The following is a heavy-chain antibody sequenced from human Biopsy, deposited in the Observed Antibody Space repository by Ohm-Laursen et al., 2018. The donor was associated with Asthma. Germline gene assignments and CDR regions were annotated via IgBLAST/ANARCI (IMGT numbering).Heavy chain of an antibody. D-gene: IGHD3-3*01. V-gene: IGHV3-30*03. CDR1: GFTFRNFG. J-gene: IGHJ4*02. CDR3: ARQVKSTVFGVSYRKFDF. Sequence: SLRLSCAASGFTFRNFGMHWVRQAPGKGLEWVALISNDGANKFYADSVQGRFTISRDNSKNTLYLQMHSLKIEDTAVYFCARQVKSTVFGVSYRKFDFWGQGTLVAVSS. CDR2: ISNDGANK.